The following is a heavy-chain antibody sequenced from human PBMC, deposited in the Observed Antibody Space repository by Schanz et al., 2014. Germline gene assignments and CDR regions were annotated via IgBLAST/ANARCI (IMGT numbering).Heavy chain of an antibody. CDR1: GFTFSSYG. CDR3: ARPRFDYGEVDY. D-gene: IGHD4-17*01. J-gene: IGHJ4*02. V-gene: IGHV3-33*01. Sequence: QVQLVESGGGVVQPGRSLRLSCAASGFTFSSYGMHWVRQAPGKGLEWVAAMSYDGSIKYYADSVRGRFAISRDRFQNTLYLRMSTLMAEDTAVYYCARPRFDYGEVDYWGEGTLVTVSA. CDR2: MSYDGSIK.